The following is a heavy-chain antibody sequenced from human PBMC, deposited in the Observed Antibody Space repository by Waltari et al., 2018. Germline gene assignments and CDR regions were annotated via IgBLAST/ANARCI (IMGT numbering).Heavy chain of an antibody. CDR3: ASGPGWNPKGGMDV. Sequence: QVQLVESGGGVVQPWRSLRLSCAASGFTFSRSAMPCVRHAPGKGLEWVAVISYDGSNKYYADSVKGRFTISRDNSKNTLYLQMNSLRAEDTAVYYCASGPGWNPKGGMDVWGQGTTVTVSS. CDR1: GFTFSRSA. D-gene: IGHD1-1*01. J-gene: IGHJ6*02. V-gene: IGHV3-30-3*01. CDR2: ISYDGSNK.